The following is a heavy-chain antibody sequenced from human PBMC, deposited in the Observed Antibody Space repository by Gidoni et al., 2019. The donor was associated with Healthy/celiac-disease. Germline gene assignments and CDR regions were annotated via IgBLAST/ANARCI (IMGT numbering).Heavy chain of an antibody. J-gene: IGHJ6*02. Sequence: KVSCKASGYTFTGYYMHWVRQAPGQGLEWMGWINPNSGGTNYAQKFQGWVTMTRDTSISTAYMELSRLRSDDTAVYYCARDHEDYDYVWGSYRYTSYYGMDVWGQGTTVTVSS. V-gene: IGHV1-2*04. CDR1: GYTFTGYY. CDR3: ARDHEDYDYVWGSYRYTSYYGMDV. D-gene: IGHD3-16*02. CDR2: INPNSGGT.